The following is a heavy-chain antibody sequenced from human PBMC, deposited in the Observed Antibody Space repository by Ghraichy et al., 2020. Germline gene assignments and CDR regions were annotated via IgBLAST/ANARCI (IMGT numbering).Heavy chain of an antibody. D-gene: IGHD5-18*01. V-gene: IGHV1-2*06. CDR1: GYTFTGYY. Sequence: ASVKVSCKASGYTFTGYYMHWVRQAPGQGLEWMGRINPNSGGTNYAQKFQGRVTMTRDTSISTAYMELSRLRSDDTAVYYCARDYRYLHEHDYYYYYGMDVWGQGTTVTVSS. CDR3: ARDYRYLHEHDYYYYYGMDV. CDR2: INPNSGGT. J-gene: IGHJ6*02.